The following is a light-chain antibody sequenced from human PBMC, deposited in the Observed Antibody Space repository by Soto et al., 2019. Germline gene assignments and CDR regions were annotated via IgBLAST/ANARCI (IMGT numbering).Light chain of an antibody. V-gene: IGKV3-20*01. CDR1: QSVSSSY. CDR3: LQHNVFPRT. Sequence: EVVLTQSPGTLSLSPGERATLSCRASQSVSSSYLAWYQQKPGQAPRLLIYGASSRATGIPDRFGGSGSGTDFTLTIGRLEPEDFATYYCLQHNVFPRTFGQGTKVEIK. CDR2: GAS. J-gene: IGKJ1*01.